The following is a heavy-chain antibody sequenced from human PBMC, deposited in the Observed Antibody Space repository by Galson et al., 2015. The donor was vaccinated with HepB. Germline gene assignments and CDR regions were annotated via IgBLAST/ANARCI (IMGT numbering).Heavy chain of an antibody. CDR1: GFTFSSYG. Sequence: SLRLSCAASGFTFSSYGMHWVRQAPGKGLEWVAFIRYDGSNKYYADSVKGRFTISRDNSKNTLYLQMNSLRAEDTAVYYCANSRTIVGVSREDYFDYWGQGTLVTVSS. CDR3: ANSRTIVGVSREDYFDY. CDR2: IRYDGSNK. D-gene: IGHD1-26*01. V-gene: IGHV3-30*02. J-gene: IGHJ4*02.